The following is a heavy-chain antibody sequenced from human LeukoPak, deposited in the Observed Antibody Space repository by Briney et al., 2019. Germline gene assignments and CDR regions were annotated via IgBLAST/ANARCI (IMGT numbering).Heavy chain of an antibody. CDR3: ARGRFELPF. CDR2: VSYSGVT. V-gene: IGHV4-59*01. CDR1: GGSINNYY. J-gene: IGHJ4*02. D-gene: IGHD3-9*01. Sequence: PSETLSLTRTVSGGSINNYYLRWVRQPPGKGLESIGYVSYSGVTNYNPSLKSRATISIDASRNQVFLRMTSLTTADTAVYYCARGRFELPFWGQGTLVTVSS.